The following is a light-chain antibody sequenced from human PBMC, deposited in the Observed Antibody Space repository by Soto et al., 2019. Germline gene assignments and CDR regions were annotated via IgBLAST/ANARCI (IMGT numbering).Light chain of an antibody. CDR3: QQYNSYPYT. V-gene: IGKV1-5*03. CDR2: KAS. J-gene: IGKJ2*01. Sequence: DIQMAQSPSTLSASVGDRVTITCRASQSISTWLAWYQQKPGTAPNLLIYKASTLESGVPSRFSGSGSGTEFTLPISSLHPDDFATYYCQQYNSYPYTFGQGTKLEIK. CDR1: QSISTW.